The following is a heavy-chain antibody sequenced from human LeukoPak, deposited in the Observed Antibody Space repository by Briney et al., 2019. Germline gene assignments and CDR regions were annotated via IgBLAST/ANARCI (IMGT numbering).Heavy chain of an antibody. J-gene: IGHJ4*02. CDR2: IYYSGST. Sequence: SETLSLTCTVSGGSISSSSYYWGWIRQPPGKGLEWIGSIYYSGSTHYNPSLKSRVTISVDTSKNQFSLKLSSVTAADTAVYYCARRGYDFWSGYFDYWGQGTLVTVSS. CDR3: ARRGYDFWSGYFDY. D-gene: IGHD3-3*01. V-gene: IGHV4-39*01. CDR1: GGSISSSSYY.